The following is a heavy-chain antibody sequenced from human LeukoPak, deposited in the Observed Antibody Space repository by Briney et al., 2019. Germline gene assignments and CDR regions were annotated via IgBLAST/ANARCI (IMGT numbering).Heavy chain of an antibody. CDR2: IYSGGST. CDR1: GFSVTNNY. Sequence: PGGSLRLSCEASGFSVTNNYMSWFRLAPGKGLEWVSEIYSGGSTYYAASVKGRFSISRDNSKNTVYLQMNSLRVEDTAVYYCARDSSLRFLEWWHGIYFDYWGQGTLVTVSS. CDR3: ARDSSLRFLEWWHGIYFDY. J-gene: IGHJ4*02. D-gene: IGHD3-3*01. V-gene: IGHV3-53*01.